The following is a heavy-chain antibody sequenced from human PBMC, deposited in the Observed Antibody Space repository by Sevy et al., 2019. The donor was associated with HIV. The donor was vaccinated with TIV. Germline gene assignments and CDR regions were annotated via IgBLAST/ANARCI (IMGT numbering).Heavy chain of an antibody. Sequence: GGSLRLSCAASGFTFSDYYMSWIRQAPGKGLEWVSYISISSDYTNYADSVKGRFTISRDNAKNSLYLQMNSLRAEDTAVYYCARGRGIAAAHYFDYWCQGTLVTVSS. CDR2: ISISSDYT. CDR3: ARGRGIAAAHYFDY. CDR1: GFTFSDYY. D-gene: IGHD6-13*01. J-gene: IGHJ4*02. V-gene: IGHV3-11*06.